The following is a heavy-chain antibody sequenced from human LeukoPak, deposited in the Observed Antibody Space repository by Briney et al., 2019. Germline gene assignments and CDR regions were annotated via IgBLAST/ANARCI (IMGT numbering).Heavy chain of an antibody. D-gene: IGHD6-13*01. Sequence: GGSLRLSCAASGFTFSTHWMTWVRQAPGKGLEWVANMHQDGTEKYYVDSVKGRFTISRDNAKNSLYLQMNTLRAEDTAVYYCARGWAHLDVWGSGTLVTVFS. CDR1: GFTFSTHW. CDR3: ARGWAHLDV. V-gene: IGHV3-7*01. CDR2: MHQDGTEK. J-gene: IGHJ2*01.